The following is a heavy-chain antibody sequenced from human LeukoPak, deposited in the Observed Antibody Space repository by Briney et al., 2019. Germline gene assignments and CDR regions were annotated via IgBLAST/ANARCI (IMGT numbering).Heavy chain of an antibody. CDR2: INQSGST. Sequence: SETLSLTCAVYGGSFSGYYWSWIRQPPGKGLEWIGEINQSGSTNYNPSLKSRVTISVDTSKNQFSLKLSSVTAADTAVYYCARAARSSSPWFDPWGQGTLVTVSS. CDR1: GGSFSGYY. V-gene: IGHV4-34*01. CDR3: ARAARSSSPWFDP. D-gene: IGHD3-10*01. J-gene: IGHJ5*02.